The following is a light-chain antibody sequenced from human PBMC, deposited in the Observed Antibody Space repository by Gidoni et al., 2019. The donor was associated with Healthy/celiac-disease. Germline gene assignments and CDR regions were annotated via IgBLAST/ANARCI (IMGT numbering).Light chain of an antibody. J-gene: IGKJ2*01. CDR2: GAS. CDR3: QQYGGSPPYT. Sequence: PGERATLSCRASQSVSSSYLAWYQQKPGQAPRLLIYGASSRATGIPDRFSGSGSGTDFTLTISRLEPEDFAVYYCQQYGGSPPYTFXXXTKLEIK. V-gene: IGKV3-20*01. CDR1: QSVSSSY.